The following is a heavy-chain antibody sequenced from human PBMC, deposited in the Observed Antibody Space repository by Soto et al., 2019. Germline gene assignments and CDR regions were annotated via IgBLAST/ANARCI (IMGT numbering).Heavy chain of an antibody. J-gene: IGHJ3*01. D-gene: IGHD1-1*01. CDR2: IHPSGAVT. CDR3: TADPANEENDAFDV. CDR1: GYTFTSYY. V-gene: IGHV1-46*03. Sequence: QVQLVQSGAEVKKPGASVKVSCKASGYTFTSYYVHWVRQAPGQGLGWMGIIHPSGAVTNYAQKLQGRVTMTKDTSTSTVYMELSSLRSEDTAVYYCTADPANEENDAFDVWGQGTMVTVSS.